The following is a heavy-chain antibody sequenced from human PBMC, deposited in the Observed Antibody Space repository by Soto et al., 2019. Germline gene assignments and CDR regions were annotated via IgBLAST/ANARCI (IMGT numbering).Heavy chain of an antibody. J-gene: IGHJ4*02. V-gene: IGHV3-23*01. D-gene: IGHD5-18*01. Sequence: VQLLESGGGLVQPGGSLRLSCAASGFTFSSYAMSWVRQAPGKGLEWVSAISGSGGSTYYAGSVKGRFTISRDNSKNTLYLQMNSLRAEDTAVYYCAKDPEVQLWTYYFDYWGQGTLVTVSS. CDR3: AKDPEVQLWTYYFDY. CDR2: ISGSGGST. CDR1: GFTFSSYA.